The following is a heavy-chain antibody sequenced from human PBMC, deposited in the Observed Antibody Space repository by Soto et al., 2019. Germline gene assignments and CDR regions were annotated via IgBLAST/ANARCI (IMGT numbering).Heavy chain of an antibody. J-gene: IGHJ4*02. CDR1: GGTFSSYS. CDR3: ARDGGRHCGGIDY. V-gene: IGHV1-69*01. Sequence: QVQLVQSGAVVKKPGASVKVSCKASGGTFSSYSINWLRQAPGQGLEWIGEIIPIFGTANYAQKIQGRVTITADEATITAYMELSSLGSEGTAVYYCARDGGRHCGGIDYWGQGTLVTVSS. D-gene: IGHD1-26*01. CDR2: IIPIFGTA.